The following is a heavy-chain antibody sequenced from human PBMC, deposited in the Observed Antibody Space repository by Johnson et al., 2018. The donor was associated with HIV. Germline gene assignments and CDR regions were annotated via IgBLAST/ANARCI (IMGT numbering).Heavy chain of an antibody. D-gene: IGHD1-26*01. CDR2: ISYDGSNK. CDR3: ARDRIVGADYDAFDI. J-gene: IGHJ3*02. V-gene: IGHV3-30*14. Sequence: HVQLVESGGGVVQPGRSLRLSCAASGFTFSSYAMHWVRQAPGKGLEWVAVISYDGSNKYYADSVKGRFTISRDNSKNTLSLQMNSLRVEDTAVYHCARDRIVGADYDAFDIWGQGTMVTVSS. CDR1: GFTFSSYA.